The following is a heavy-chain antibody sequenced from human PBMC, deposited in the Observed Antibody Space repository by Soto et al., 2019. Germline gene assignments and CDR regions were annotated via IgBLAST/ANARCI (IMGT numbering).Heavy chain of an antibody. D-gene: IGHD1-26*01. J-gene: IGHJ4*02. CDR1: GFTFSSYS. CDR3: ARERLVGATHFDY. V-gene: IGHV3-21*01. CDR2: ISGRNNYI. Sequence: GGSLRLSCAASGFTFSSYSMNWVRQAPGKGLEWVSSISGRNNYINYADSVKGRFTVSRDNAKNSLYLQMNSLRAEDTAVYYCARERLVGATHFDYWGQGTLVTVSS.